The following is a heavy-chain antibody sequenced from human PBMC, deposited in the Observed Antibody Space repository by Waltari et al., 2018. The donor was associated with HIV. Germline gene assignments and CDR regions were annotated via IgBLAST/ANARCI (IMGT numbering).Heavy chain of an antibody. CDR2: IEYSGST. CDR3: ARAIEIAAAAHFDY. CDR1: GGSISSYY. D-gene: IGHD6-13*01. V-gene: IGHV4-59*01. J-gene: IGHJ4*02. Sequence: QVQLQESGPGLVKPSETLSLTCTVSGGSISSYYWSWIRQPPGKGLEWIGYIEYSGSTNYTPSLKSRVTISVDTSKNQFSLKLSSVTAADTAVYYCARAIEIAAAAHFDYWGQGTLVTVSS.